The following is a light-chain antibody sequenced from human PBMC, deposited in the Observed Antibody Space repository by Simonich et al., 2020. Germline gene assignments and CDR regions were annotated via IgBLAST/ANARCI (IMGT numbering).Light chain of an antibody. V-gene: IGLV2-23*01. Sequence: QSALTQPASVSGSPGQSITISCTGTSSDVGSYNLVSWYKQHPGKAPKLMIYEGSKRPSGVSNRFSGSKSCNTASLTISGLQAEDEADYYCCSYAGSSTWVFGGGTKLTVL. CDR1: SSDVGSYNL. J-gene: IGLJ3*02. CDR2: EGS. CDR3: CSYAGSSTWV.